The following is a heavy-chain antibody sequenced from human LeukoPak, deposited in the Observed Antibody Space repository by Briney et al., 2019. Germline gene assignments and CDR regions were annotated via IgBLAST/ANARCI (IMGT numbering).Heavy chain of an antibody. J-gene: IGHJ6*03. CDR2: ISYTGSP. Sequence: SETLSLTCTVSGDPGSSANYYWGWIRQSPGKGLEWIGRISYTGSPYYNPSLKSRVTISIDKPNHQFSLKVTSVTAADTAVYYCARDLPNPAAGDYYYMDVWGKGTTVTVSS. CDR1: GDPGSSANYY. CDR3: ARDLPNPAAGDYYYMDV. D-gene: IGHD6-13*01. V-gene: IGHV4-39*07.